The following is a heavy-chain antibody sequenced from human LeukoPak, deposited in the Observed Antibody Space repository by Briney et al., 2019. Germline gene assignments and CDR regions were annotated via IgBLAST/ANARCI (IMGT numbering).Heavy chain of an antibody. CDR1: GGSISSSSYY. V-gene: IGHV4-39*07. J-gene: IGHJ4*02. CDR2: IYYSGTT. D-gene: IGHD6-19*01. Sequence: SETLSLTCTVSGGSISSSSYYWGWIRQPPGKGLEWIGSIYYSGTTSCNPSLKSRVTISVDMSKNHFSLRLRSVTAADTAMYYCARGTLYRGWSYYLDFWGQGSQVTVSS. CDR3: ARGTLYRGWSYYLDF.